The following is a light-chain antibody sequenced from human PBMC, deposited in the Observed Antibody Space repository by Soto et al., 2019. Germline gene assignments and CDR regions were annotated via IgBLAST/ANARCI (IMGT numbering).Light chain of an antibody. CDR3: SSYRSSSTGV. J-gene: IGLJ1*01. V-gene: IGLV2-14*01. CDR2: DVS. Sequence: QSALTQPASVSGSPGQASTISFTGTRSDVGGYNFVSWYQQHPGKAPKLMIYDVSNRRSGVSNRFSGSKSGNTASLTISGLQAEDEADYYCSSYRSSSTGVFGTGTKVTVL. CDR1: RSDVGGYNF.